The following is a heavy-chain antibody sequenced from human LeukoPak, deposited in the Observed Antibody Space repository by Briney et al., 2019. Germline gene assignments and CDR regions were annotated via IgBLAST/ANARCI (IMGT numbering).Heavy chain of an antibody. J-gene: IGHJ5*02. CDR1: GGSISSSSYY. D-gene: IGHD2-15*01. CDR3: ARDPGGYCSGGSCYGNWFGP. CDR2: IYYSGST. Sequence: SETLSLTCTVSGGSISSSSYYWGWIRQPPGKGLEWIGSIYYSGSTYYNPSLKSRVTISVDTSKNQFSLKLSSVTAADTAVYYCARDPGGYCSGGSCYGNWFGPWGQGTLVTVSS. V-gene: IGHV4-39*07.